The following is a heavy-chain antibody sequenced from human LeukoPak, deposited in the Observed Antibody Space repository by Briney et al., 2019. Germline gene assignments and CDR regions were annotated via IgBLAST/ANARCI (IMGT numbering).Heavy chain of an antibody. Sequence: PGGSLRLSCAASGFTFSSYAMSWVRQARGKGLEWVSAISGSGGSTYYADSVKGRFTISRDNSKNSLYLQMNSLRAEDTAVYYCAKGAYDSSGYYGAHYFDYWGQGTLVTVSS. CDR3: AKGAYDSSGYYGAHYFDY. J-gene: IGHJ4*02. D-gene: IGHD3-22*01. CDR1: GFTFSSYA. CDR2: ISGSGGST. V-gene: IGHV3-23*01.